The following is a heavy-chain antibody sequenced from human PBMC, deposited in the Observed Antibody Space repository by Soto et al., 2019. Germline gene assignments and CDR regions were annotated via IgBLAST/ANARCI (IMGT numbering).Heavy chain of an antibody. CDR2: INQEGTVK. V-gene: IGHV3-7*01. CDR3: ARHGYYTFDY. Sequence: GGSLRLSCAASGLTFSSCWMGWLRQAPGKGLEWVANINQEGTVKYYVDSVKGRFTISRDNADNSLYLQMASLRADDTAVYYCARHGYYTFDYWGQGTPVTVSS. D-gene: IGHD4-17*01. J-gene: IGHJ4*02. CDR1: GLTFSSCW.